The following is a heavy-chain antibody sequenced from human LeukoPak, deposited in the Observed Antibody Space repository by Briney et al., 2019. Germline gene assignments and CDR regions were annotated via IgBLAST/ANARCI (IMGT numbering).Heavy chain of an antibody. V-gene: IGHV4-38-2*02. Sequence: PSETLSLTCNVFDYSISSGYYWGWIRQPPGKGLEWIGTIYPSGSTTYNPSLESRVTISVDKSKNQFSLKLSSVTAADTALYYCARGIGELPLDAFDIWGQGTMVTVSS. CDR3: ARGIGELPLDAFDI. J-gene: IGHJ3*02. CDR1: DYSISSGYY. D-gene: IGHD3-10*01. CDR2: IYPSGST.